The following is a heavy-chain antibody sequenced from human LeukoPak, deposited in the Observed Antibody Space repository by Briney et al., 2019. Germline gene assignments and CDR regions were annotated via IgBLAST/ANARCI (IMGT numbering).Heavy chain of an antibody. J-gene: IGHJ4*02. CDR1: GFTFSSHG. Sequence: PGGSLRLSCTASGFTFSSHGMHWVRQAPGKGLEWVAFIRYDGTKEYYADSTKGRFSISRDNFKNTLYLQMNSLRAEDTAVYYCAKDNYYGDYEVTSIFGVDWGQGTLVTVSS. CDR2: IRYDGTKE. D-gene: IGHD4-17*01. CDR3: AKDNYYGDYEVTSIFGVD. V-gene: IGHV3-30*02.